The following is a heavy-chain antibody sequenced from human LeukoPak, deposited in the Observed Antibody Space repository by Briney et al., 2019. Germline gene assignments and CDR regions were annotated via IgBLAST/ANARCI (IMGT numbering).Heavy chain of an antibody. CDR1: GYSISSGYY. Sequence: SETLSLTCTVSGYSISSGYYWGWIRQPPGKGLEWIGSIYHSGSTYYNPSLKSRVTISVDTSKNQFSLKLSSVTAADTAVYYCARLWWFGDPTLAFDIWGQGSMVTVSS. J-gene: IGHJ3*02. CDR3: ARLWWFGDPTLAFDI. CDR2: IYHSGST. V-gene: IGHV4-38-2*02. D-gene: IGHD3-10*01.